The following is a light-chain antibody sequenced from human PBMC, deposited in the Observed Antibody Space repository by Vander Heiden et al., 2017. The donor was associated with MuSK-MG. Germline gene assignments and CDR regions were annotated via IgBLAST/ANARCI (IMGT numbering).Light chain of an antibody. V-gene: IGLV2-14*01. CDR1: SSDVGGYNY. CDR3: SSYTSNNTPWV. CDR2: EVS. Sequence: QSALTQPASVSASPGQSLTISCTGTSSDVGGYNYVSWYQQHPGKAPKLMIYEVSNRPSGVSNRFSGSKSGNTASLTISGLQAEDEADYYCSSYTSNNTPWVFGGGTKLTVL. J-gene: IGLJ3*02.